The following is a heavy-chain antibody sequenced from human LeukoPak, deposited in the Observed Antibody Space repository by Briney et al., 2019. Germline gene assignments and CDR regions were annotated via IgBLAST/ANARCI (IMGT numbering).Heavy chain of an antibody. CDR1: GGTFSSYA. J-gene: IGHJ6*03. CDR3: ASPPLHIVGGPGDYYMDV. Sequence: SVKVSCKASGGTFSSYAISWVRQAPGQGLEWMGGIIPIFGTANYAQKFQGRVTITTDESTSTAYMGLSSLRSEDTAVYYCASPPLHIVGGPGDYYMDVWGKGTTVTVSS. D-gene: IGHD1-26*01. CDR2: IIPIFGTA. V-gene: IGHV1-69*05.